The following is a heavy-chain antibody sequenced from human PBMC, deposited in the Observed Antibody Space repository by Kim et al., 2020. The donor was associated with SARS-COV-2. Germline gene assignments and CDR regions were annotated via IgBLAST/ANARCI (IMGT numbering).Heavy chain of an antibody. Sequence: YADSGQGLFTNSRDNSQNTLYLQMTSLRAEDTAVYYCAREDIVVVPAIDYWGQGTLVTVSS. J-gene: IGHJ4*02. D-gene: IGHD2-2*01. V-gene: IGHV3-33*01. CDR3: AREDIVVVPAIDY.